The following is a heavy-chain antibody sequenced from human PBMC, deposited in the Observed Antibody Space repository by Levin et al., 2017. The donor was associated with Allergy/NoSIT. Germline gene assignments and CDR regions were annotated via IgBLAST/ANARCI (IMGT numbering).Heavy chain of an antibody. V-gene: IGHV3-30*03. CDR2: ISYDGSNK. D-gene: IGHD3-9*01. CDR3: ASHYDILTGRDY. J-gene: IGHJ4*02. CDR1: GFTFSSYG. Sequence: GGSLRLSCAASGFTFSSYGMHWVRQAPGKGLEWVAVISYDGSNKYYADSVKGRFTISRDNSKNTLYLQMNSLRAEDTAVYYCASHYDILTGRDYWGQGTLVTVSS.